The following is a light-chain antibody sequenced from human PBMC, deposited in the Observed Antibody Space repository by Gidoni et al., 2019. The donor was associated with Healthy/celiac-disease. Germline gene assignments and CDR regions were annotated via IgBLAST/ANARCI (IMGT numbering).Light chain of an antibody. CDR2: DAS. CDR3: QQYDNLPPLT. J-gene: IGKJ4*01. V-gene: IGKV1-33*01. CDR1: QDISNY. Sequence: DIHMPQSPSSLSASVGDRVTITCQASQDISNYLNLYQQKPGKAPKLLIYDASNLETGVPSRFSGSGSGTDFTFTISSLQPEDIATYYCQQYDNLPPLTFGGGTKVEIK.